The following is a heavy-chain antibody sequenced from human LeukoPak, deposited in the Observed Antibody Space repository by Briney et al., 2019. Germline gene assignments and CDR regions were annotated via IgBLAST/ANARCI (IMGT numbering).Heavy chain of an antibody. D-gene: IGHD3-10*01. J-gene: IGHJ4*02. CDR3: ARDPGGVRGVIVDY. CDR2: MNPNSGNT. V-gene: IGHV1-8*01. CDR1: GYTFTSYD. Sequence: ASVKVSCKASGYTFTSYDINWVRQATGQGLEWMGWMNPNSGNTGYAQKFQGRVTMTRNTSISTAYMELSRLTSDDTAVYYCARDPGGVRGVIVDYWGQGTLVTVSS.